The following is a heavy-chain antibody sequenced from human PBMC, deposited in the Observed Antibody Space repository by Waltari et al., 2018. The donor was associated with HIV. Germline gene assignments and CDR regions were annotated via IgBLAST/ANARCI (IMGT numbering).Heavy chain of an antibody. J-gene: IGHJ4*02. V-gene: IGHV4-59*11. D-gene: IGHD6-6*01. Sequence: QVQLQESGPGLVKPSETLSLTCTVSGGSISSHYWSWIRQPPGKGLEWIGYISHSGSTNYNPSLMSRVTISVDTSNNEFSLKLSSVTAADTAVYYCARGAALDYWGQGTLITVSS. CDR2: ISHSGST. CDR1: GGSISSHY. CDR3: ARGAALDY.